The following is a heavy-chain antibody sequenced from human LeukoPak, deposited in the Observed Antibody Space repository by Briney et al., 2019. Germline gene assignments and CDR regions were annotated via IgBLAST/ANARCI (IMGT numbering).Heavy chain of an antibody. Sequence: PGGSLRPSCAASGFTVSSNYMSWVRQAPGKGLEWVSVIYSGANTYYADSVKGRFTISRDNSKNTLYLQMNSLRAEDTAVYYCARDNYGSGSYYPFEYWGQGTLVTVSS. V-gene: IGHV3-66*01. CDR1: GFTVSSNY. CDR3: ARDNYGSGSYYPFEY. J-gene: IGHJ4*02. CDR2: IYSGANT. D-gene: IGHD3-10*01.